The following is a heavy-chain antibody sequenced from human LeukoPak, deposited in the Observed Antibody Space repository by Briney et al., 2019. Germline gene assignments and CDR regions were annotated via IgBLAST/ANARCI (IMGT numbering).Heavy chain of an antibody. CDR3: ARHSSLGHFDF. V-gene: IGHV4-59*08. J-gene: IGHJ4*02. Sequence: SETLSLTCTVSGDSVSGYYWSWIRQPPGKGLEWIGYIYYSGSTNYNPSLESRVTISVDTSKKQSFLKLSSVTAADTALYYCARHSSLGHFDFWGQGTLVTVSS. CDR1: GDSVSGYY. CDR2: IYYSGST.